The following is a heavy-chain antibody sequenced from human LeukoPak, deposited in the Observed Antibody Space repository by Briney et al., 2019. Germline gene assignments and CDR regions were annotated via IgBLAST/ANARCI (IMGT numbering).Heavy chain of an antibody. D-gene: IGHD3-16*01. J-gene: IGHJ4*02. V-gene: IGHV3-33*06. CDR1: GFTFSSYG. CDR2: IWYDGSNK. CDR3: AKDFNYDYVRGSYYFDY. Sequence: GGSLRLSCAASGFTFSSYGMHWVRQAPGKGLEWVAVIWYDGSNKYYADSVKGRFTISRDNSKDTLYLQMNSLRAEDTAVYYCAKDFNYDYVRGSYYFDYWGQGTLVTVSS.